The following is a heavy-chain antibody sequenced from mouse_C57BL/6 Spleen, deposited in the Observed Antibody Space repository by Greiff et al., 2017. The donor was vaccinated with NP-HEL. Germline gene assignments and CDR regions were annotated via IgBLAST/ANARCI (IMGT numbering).Heavy chain of an antibody. CDR3: ATYYSNYEGVFYAMDY. J-gene: IGHJ4*01. V-gene: IGHV5-16*01. D-gene: IGHD2-5*01. CDR1: GFTFSDYY. Sequence: EVKLMESEGGLVQPGSSMKLSCTASGFTFSDYYMAWVRQVPEKGLEWVANINYDGSSTYYLDSLKSRFIISRDNAKNILYLQMSSLKSEDTATYYCATYYSNYEGVFYAMDYWGQGTSVTVSS. CDR2: INYDGSST.